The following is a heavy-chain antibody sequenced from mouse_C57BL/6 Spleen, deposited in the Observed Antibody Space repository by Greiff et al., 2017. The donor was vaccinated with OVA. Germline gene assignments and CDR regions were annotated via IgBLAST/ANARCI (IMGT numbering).Heavy chain of an antibody. D-gene: IGHD1-3*01. CDR2: INYDGSST. V-gene: IGHV5-16*01. Sequence: EVKLVESEGGLVQPGSSLKLSCTASGFTFSDYSMAWVRQVPEKGLEWVATINYDGSSTYYLDSLKSRFIISRDNAKNILYLQMSSLKSEDTATYSCSRGRVAPYWYFDVWGTGTTVTVSS. J-gene: IGHJ1*03. CDR1: GFTFSDYS. CDR3: SRGRVAPYWYFDV.